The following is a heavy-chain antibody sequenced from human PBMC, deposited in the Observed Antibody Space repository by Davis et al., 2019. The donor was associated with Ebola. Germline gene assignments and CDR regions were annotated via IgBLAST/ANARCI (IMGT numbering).Heavy chain of an antibody. V-gene: IGHV1-18*01. J-gene: IGHJ3*02. CDR2: INPNNGDT. D-gene: IGHD3-3*01. CDR3: ARDSLPLEQAGGRAFDI. CDR1: GYSFTSYG. Sequence: ASVKVSCKASGYSFTSYGFNWLRQAPGQGLEWVGWINPNNGDTRYAQKFQGRLTMTTQTYTSTAYMDLRSLRSDDTAVYYCARDSLPLEQAGGRAFDIWGQGTMVTVSS.